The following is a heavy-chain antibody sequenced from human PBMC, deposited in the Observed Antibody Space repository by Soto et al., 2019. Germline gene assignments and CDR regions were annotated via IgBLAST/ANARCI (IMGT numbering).Heavy chain of an antibody. CDR2: INTDGSNT. D-gene: IGHD2-15*01. CDR3: AREFCSGGNCYTYYFDP. J-gene: IGHJ4*02. Sequence: PGGSLRLSCAASGLTFNRYWMHWVRHAPGKGLVWVSHINTDGSNTNYADSVKGLFTISRDNAKSTLFLQMNSLRDEDTAVYYCAREFCSGGNCYTYYFDPWGQGIPVTVSS. V-gene: IGHV3-74*01. CDR1: GLTFNRYW.